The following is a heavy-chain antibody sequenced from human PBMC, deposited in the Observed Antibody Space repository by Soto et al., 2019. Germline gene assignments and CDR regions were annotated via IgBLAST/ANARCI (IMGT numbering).Heavy chain of an antibody. J-gene: IGHJ6*03. CDR2: IYPGDSDT. D-gene: IGHD3-10*01. CDR1: GYSFTSYW. V-gene: IGHV5-51*01. Sequence: GESLKISCKGSGYSFTSYWIGWVRQMPGKGLEWMGIIYPGDSDTRYSPSFQGQVTISADKSISTAYLQWSSLKASDTAMYYCASTSGFGELSQPHYYYYMDVWGKGTTVTVSS. CDR3: ASTSGFGELSQPHYYYYMDV.